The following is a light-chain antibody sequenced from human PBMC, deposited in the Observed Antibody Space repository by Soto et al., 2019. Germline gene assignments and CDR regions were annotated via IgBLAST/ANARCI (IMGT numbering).Light chain of an antibody. CDR2: DAS. CDR3: QQYYSSAPSWT. CDR1: QSSSTW. Sequence: DIQMTQSPSTLSAFVGDRLTITCRASQSSSTWLAWYQQKPGKAPKLLIYDASSLKSGVPSRFSGSGSGTEFTLTISSLQTDDFATYYCQQYYSSAPSWTFGQGTKVELK. J-gene: IGKJ1*01. V-gene: IGKV1-5*01.